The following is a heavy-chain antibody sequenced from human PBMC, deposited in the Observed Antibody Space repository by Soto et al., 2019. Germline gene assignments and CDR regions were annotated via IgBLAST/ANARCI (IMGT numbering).Heavy chain of an antibody. V-gene: IGHV1-8*02. J-gene: IGHJ4*02. Sequence: ASVKVSCKASGFRFTSYDINWVRQATGQGLEWMGWTSPSSGNTAYAQKFQGRVTMTRNTSVSTAYMELSSLRSDDTAVYYCATGGYNWNDFGQWGQGTLVTVSS. CDR1: GFRFTSYD. CDR3: ATGGYNWNDFGQ. D-gene: IGHD1-20*01. CDR2: TSPSSGNT.